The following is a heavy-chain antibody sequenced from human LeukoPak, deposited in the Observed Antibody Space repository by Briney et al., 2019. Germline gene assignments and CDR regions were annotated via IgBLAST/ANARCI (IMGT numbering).Heavy chain of an antibody. CDR1: GFTVSSNY. CDR3: AKNPGYCSSTSCYTRGYFDY. Sequence: GGSLRLSCAASGFTVSSNYMSWVRQAPGKGLEWVSVIYSGDNTYYADSVKGRFTISRDNSKNTLYLQMNSLRAEDTAVYYCAKNPGYCSSTSCYTRGYFDYWGQGTLVTVSS. V-gene: IGHV3-66*01. J-gene: IGHJ4*02. D-gene: IGHD2-2*02. CDR2: IYSGDNT.